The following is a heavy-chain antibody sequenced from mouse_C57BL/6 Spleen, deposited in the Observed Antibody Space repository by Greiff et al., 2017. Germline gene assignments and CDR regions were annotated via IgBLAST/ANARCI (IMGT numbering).Heavy chain of an antibody. CDR2: IYHGDGVT. CDR3: ERVTTVVYWYFDV. D-gene: IGHD1-1*01. Sequence: VQLQQSGAELVKPGASVKISCKASGYAFSSYWMNWVKQRPGKGLEWIGQIYHGDGVTNYNGKFKGKVTLTADKSSSRGYMQLSSLTSEDSAVYFCERVTTVVYWYFDVWGTGTTVTVAS. J-gene: IGHJ1*03. V-gene: IGHV1-80*01. CDR1: GYAFSSYW.